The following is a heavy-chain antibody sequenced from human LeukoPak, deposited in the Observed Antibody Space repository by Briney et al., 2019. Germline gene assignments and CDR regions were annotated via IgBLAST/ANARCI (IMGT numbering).Heavy chain of an antibody. V-gene: IGHV3-7*01. J-gene: IGHJ6*02. CDR1: GFTFSSYW. D-gene: IGHD3-22*01. CDR2: IKQDGSEK. CDR3: ARFDYYDSSRRGVYYYYGMDV. Sequence: HTGGSLRLSCAASGFTFSSYWMSWVRQAPGKGLEWVANIKQDGSEKYYVDSVKGRFTISRDNAKNSLYLQMNSLRAEDTAVYYCARFDYYDSSRRGVYYYYGMDVWGQGTTVTVSS.